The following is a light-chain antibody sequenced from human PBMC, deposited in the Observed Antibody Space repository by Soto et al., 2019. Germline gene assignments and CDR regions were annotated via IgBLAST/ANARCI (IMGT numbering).Light chain of an antibody. Sequence: IQMTQSPSTLSASVGDTVTITCRASQTISVSLAWYRQKPGKAPNLLIYDASTLQEGVPSRFSGSGSGTEFTLTVTRLQPDDFATYFCQQSYRTPHTFGQGTKLETK. CDR1: QTISVS. CDR2: DAS. CDR3: QQSYRTPHT. V-gene: IGKV1-5*01. J-gene: IGKJ2*01.